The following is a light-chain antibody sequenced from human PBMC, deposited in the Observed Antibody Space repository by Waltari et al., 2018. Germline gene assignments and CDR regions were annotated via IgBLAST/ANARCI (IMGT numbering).Light chain of an antibody. CDR1: SSNLENNT. V-gene: IGLV1-44*01. CDR2: SNK. J-gene: IGLJ2*01. Sequence: QSVLTQPPSASGNPGQSVTISCSGGSSNLENNTVNWYQQLPDTAPKLLIHSNKPRPSGLTDRFAGSKCGTSASLAISGLQSEDEADYHCAAWADSLSGQVIGGGTTLTVL. CDR3: AAWADSLSGQV.